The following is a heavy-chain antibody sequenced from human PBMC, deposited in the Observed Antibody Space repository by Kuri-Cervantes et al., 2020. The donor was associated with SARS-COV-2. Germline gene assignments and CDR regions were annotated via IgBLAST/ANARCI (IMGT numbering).Heavy chain of an antibody. V-gene: IGHV4-59*01. CDR1: GGSISSYY. CDR2: IYYSGST. J-gene: IGHJ6*02. CDR3: ARLGLADGYNFYYYYYGMDV. Sequence: SETLSLTCTVSGGSISSYYWSWIRQPPGKGLEWIGYIYYSGSTNYNPSLKSRVTISVDTSKNQFSLKLSSVTAADTAVYYCARLGLADGYNFYYYYYGMDVWGQGTTVTVSS. D-gene: IGHD5-24*01.